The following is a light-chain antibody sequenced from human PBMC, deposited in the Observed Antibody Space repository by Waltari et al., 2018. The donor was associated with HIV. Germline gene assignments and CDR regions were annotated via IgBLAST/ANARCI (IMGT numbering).Light chain of an antibody. CDR3: QQYHNWPIT. V-gene: IGKV3D-15*01. Sequence: ILMTQSPVTLSVSPGERATLSCWASQSIRTNLAWYEQKPGQTPRPLIFGASHRATGTPARFSGSGSGTEFTLTISSLQSEDLAFYYCQQYHNWPITFGGGTKVEIK. CDR1: QSIRTN. J-gene: IGKJ4*01. CDR2: GAS.